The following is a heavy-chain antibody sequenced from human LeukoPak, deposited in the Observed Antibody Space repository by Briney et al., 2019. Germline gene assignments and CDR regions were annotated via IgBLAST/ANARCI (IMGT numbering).Heavy chain of an antibody. J-gene: IGHJ4*02. CDR1: GYTFTGYY. D-gene: IGHD3-10*01. CDR2: ISGYNGNT. Sequence: ASVKVSCKASGYTFTGYYMHWVRQAPGQGLEWMGWISGYNGNTNFAQKFQGRVAVTTDTSTSTAYMDLRSLRSDDTAVYYCARDQSFGSGSYQDYWGQGTLVTVSS. V-gene: IGHV1-18*04. CDR3: ARDQSFGSGSYQDY.